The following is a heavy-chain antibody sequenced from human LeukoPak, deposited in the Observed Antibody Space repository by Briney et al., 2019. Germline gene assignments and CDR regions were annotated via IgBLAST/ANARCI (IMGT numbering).Heavy chain of an antibody. CDR2: ISSNGGGT. V-gene: IGHV3-64*01. CDR3: ATGPSYYTN. CDR1: GFTFSSYA. J-gene: IGHJ4*02. Sequence: GGSLRLSCAASGFTFSSYAMHWVRQAPGKGLEYVSAISSNGGGTYYANSVKGRFTISRDNSKNTLYLQMGSLRAEDMAVYYCATGPSYYTNWGQGTLVTVSS. D-gene: IGHD3-10*01.